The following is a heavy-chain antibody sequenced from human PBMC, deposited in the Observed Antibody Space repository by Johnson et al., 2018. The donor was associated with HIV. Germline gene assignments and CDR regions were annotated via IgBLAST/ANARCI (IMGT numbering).Heavy chain of an antibody. J-gene: IGHJ3*02. Sequence: QVQLVESGGGVVQPGGSLRLSCAASGFAFSNYGLHWVRQSPGRGLEWVAFIRYDESDKYYADSVKGRFTMSRDNSKNTVYLQMNSLRAEDTAVYYCARSQVAATSEGAFDSWGQGTMVTVSS. CDR1: GFAFSNYG. D-gene: IGHD2-15*01. CDR3: ARSQVAATSEGAFDS. CDR2: IRYDESDK. V-gene: IGHV3-30*02.